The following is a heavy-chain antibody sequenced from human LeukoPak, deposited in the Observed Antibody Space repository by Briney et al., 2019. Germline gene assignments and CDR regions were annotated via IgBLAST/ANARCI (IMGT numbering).Heavy chain of an antibody. V-gene: IGHV3-33*01. CDR1: GFAFSRYG. CDR3: ARSFYYDNSDYYPSDY. D-gene: IGHD3-22*01. Sequence: GGSLRLSCAASGFAFSRYGVHWVRQAPGKGLEWVAIIWYDGSNKYYADSVKGRFTISRDTSKNTLYLQMNSLRAEDTAVYYCARSFYYDNSDYYPSDYWGQGTLVTVSS. CDR2: IWYDGSNK. J-gene: IGHJ4*02.